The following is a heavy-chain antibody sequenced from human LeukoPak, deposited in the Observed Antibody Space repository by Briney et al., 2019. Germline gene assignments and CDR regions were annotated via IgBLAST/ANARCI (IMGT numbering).Heavy chain of an antibody. Sequence: ASETLSLICTVSGGSMSSGADYWSWIRQPPGKGLEWIGYIYYSGSTYYNPSLKSRVTIRVDTSKNQFLLKLSSVTATGTAVYYCARDRVVLTRGLSSLNWGQGTLVTVSS. CDR3: ARDRVVLTRGLSSLN. V-gene: IGHV4-31*03. J-gene: IGHJ3*01. CDR2: IYYSGST. CDR1: GGSMSSGADY. D-gene: IGHD4/OR15-4a*01.